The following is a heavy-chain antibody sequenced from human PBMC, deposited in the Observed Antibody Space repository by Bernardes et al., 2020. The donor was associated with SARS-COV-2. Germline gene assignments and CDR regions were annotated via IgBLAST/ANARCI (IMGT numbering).Heavy chain of an antibody. CDR1: GGSISSASYY. CDR2: VSTSGST. D-gene: IGHD2-2*01. Sequence: SETLSLTCSVSGGSISSASYYWSWIRQPAGKGLEWIGRVSTSGSTSYYPSLESRVTMSADASKNQFFLHLSSVTAADTALYYCARGYQTDWFDPWGQGTLVTVSS. V-gene: IGHV4-61*02. CDR3: ARGYQTDWFDP. J-gene: IGHJ5*02.